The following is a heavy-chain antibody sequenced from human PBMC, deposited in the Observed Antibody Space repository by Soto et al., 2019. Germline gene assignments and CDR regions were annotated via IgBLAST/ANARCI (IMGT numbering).Heavy chain of an antibody. D-gene: IGHD3-22*01. Sequence: EVQLLESGGGVVQPGGSLGLSCAASGFSFNDYAMTWVRQAPGKGLEWVSAINDDGDSTYYADSVKGRFTISRDNSKNTVFLEMNSLRAEDTAAYHCAKVVVMRAVNDALDIWGQGTMVTVSS. V-gene: IGHV3-23*01. CDR3: AKVVVMRAVNDALDI. J-gene: IGHJ3*02. CDR2: INDDGDST. CDR1: GFSFNDYA.